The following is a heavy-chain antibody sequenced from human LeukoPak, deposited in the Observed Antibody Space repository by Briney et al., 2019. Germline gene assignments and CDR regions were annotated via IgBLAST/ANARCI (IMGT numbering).Heavy chain of an antibody. CDR1: DASITNVNYY. J-gene: IGHJ6*01. Sequence: SETLSLTCTVSDASITNVNYYSGWIRHPPGKGLEWIASVFYSAITYYSPFFRGRVTISVETSNRQFSLRLSSVPAAVTAIYFSAEGGGWDYYCSTPVWGKGSTVTVSS. CDR2: VFYSAIT. CDR3: AEGGGWDYYCSTPV. D-gene: IGHD3-10*01. V-gene: IGHV4-39*01.